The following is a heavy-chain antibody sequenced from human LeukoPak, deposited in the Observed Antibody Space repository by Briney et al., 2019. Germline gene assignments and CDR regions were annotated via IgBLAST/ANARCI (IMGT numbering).Heavy chain of an antibody. Sequence: GGSETPSCAASGYTVSTYWMSWARQAPGKVLEWVANIKEDGSEKYYVDSVRGRFTISRDNAKNSQYLQMNSLRAEDTAVYYGARLPLTARRHFNYWARETLVTVSS. CDR3: ARLPLTARRHFNY. CDR2: IKEDGSEK. V-gene: IGHV3-7*05. CDR1: GYTVSTYW. D-gene: IGHD5-18*01. J-gene: IGHJ4*02.